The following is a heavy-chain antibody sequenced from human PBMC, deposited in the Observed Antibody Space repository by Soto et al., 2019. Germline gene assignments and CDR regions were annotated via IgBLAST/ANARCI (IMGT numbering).Heavy chain of an antibody. CDR2: IIPIFGTA. J-gene: IGHJ6*02. Sequence: QVQLVQSGAEVKKPGSSVKVSCKASGGTFSSYAISWVRQAPGRGLEWMGGIIPIFGTANYAQKFQGRVTITADESTSTAYMELSSLRSEDTAVYYCARDPGDPPYYYYGMDVWGQGTTVTVSS. CDR1: GGTFSSYA. CDR3: ARDPGDPPYYYYGMDV. V-gene: IGHV1-69*01.